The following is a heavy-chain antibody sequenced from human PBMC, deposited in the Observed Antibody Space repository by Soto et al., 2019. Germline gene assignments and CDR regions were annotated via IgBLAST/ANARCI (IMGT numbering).Heavy chain of an antibody. D-gene: IGHD3-9*01. CDR1: GFTFSSYS. V-gene: IGHV3-21*01. Sequence: GGSLRLSCAASGFTFSSYSMNWVRQAPGKGLEWVSSISSSSYIYYADSVKGRFTISRDNAKNSLYLQMNSLRAEDTAVYYCARGQNYDILTGYSGFDYWGQGTLVTVSS. CDR2: ISSSSYI. J-gene: IGHJ4*02. CDR3: ARGQNYDILTGYSGFDY.